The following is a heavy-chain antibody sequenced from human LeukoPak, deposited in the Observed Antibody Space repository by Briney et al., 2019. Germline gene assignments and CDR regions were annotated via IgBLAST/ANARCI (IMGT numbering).Heavy chain of an antibody. CDR3: AREIVGGFNPGAY. CDR1: PDSTTSNF. V-gene: IGHV4-4*02. D-gene: IGHD1-14*01. J-gene: IGHJ4*02. Sequence: PSETLSLTCTVSPDSTTSNFWSWVRQPPGKVLEWIGEIHRSGSTNYNRSHQSLVTISIDRCKNQIGLELSSVTAADTAVYYCAREIVGGFNPGAYWGQGTLVTVSS. CDR2: IHRSGST.